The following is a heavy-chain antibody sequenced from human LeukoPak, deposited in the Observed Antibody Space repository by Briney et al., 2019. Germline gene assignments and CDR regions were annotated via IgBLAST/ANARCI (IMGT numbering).Heavy chain of an antibody. D-gene: IGHD6-6*01. CDR1: GFPFSTYA. V-gene: IGHV3-23*01. CDR3: AKDSGAARSYFDY. CDR2: ISGSGGST. Sequence: GGTLRLSCSASGFPFSTYAMSWVRQAPGKGLEWVSAISGSGGSTYYADSVKGRFTISRDNSKNTLYLQMNSLRAEDTAVYYCAKDSGAARSYFDYWGQGTLVTVSS. J-gene: IGHJ4*02.